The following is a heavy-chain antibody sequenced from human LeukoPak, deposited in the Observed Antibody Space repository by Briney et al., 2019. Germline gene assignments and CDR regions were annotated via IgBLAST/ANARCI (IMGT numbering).Heavy chain of an antibody. J-gene: IGHJ6*02. V-gene: IGHV4-4*07. D-gene: IGHD2-2*03. CDR3: ARARGYWEKDYYYYGMDV. CDR2: IYTSGST. CDR1: GGSISSYY. Sequence: TSETLSLTCTVSGGSISSYYWSWIRQPARKGLEWIGRIYTSGSTNYNPSLKSRVTMSVDTSKNQFSLKLSSVTAADTAVYYCARARGYWEKDYYYYGMDVWGQGTTVTVSS.